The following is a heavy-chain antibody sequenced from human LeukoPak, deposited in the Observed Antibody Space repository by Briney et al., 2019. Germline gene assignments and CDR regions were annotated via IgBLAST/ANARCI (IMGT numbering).Heavy chain of an antibody. CDR3: ARPLVRGVITGVFDY. D-gene: IGHD3-10*01. CDR1: GGSFSGYY. J-gene: IGHJ4*02. Sequence: PSETLSLTCAVYGGSFSGYYWSWIRQPPGKGLEWIGEINHSGSTNYNPSLKSRVTISVDTSKNQFSLKLSSVTAADTAVYYCARPLVRGVITGVFDYWGQGTLVTVSS. V-gene: IGHV4-34*01. CDR2: INHSGST.